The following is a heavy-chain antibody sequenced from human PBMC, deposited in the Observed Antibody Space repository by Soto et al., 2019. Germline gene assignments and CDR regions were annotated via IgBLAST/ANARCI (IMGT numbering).Heavy chain of an antibody. V-gene: IGHV1-69*01. D-gene: IGHD3-10*01. J-gene: IGHJ6*02. CDR1: GDTFKNCV. Sequence: QVQVVQSGVEVRRPGSSVKVSCKASGDTFKNCVISWVRQAPGQGLEWMGGIIPLFGTTDFAQRFQGRLTIPTDESTTTAYMELSRLRSEDTATYYCAAELGFGKLSVVWGQGPTVIVSS. CDR2: IIPLFGTT. CDR3: AAELGFGKLSVV.